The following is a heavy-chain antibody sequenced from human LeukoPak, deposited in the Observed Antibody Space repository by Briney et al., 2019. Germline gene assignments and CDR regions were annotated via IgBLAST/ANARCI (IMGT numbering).Heavy chain of an antibody. Sequence: SSVTVSGTASGYTFTGYYLHWVRQAPGLGLEWMGWINPNSGGTNYAQRFQGRVTMTRDTSISTAYMGLSRLRSDDTAVYYCATPTVGTSGFFGFDIWGQGTVVTVS. J-gene: IGHJ3*02. D-gene: IGHD4-23*01. CDR3: ATPTVGTSGFFGFDI. V-gene: IGHV1-2*02. CDR2: INPNSGGT. CDR1: GYTFTGYY.